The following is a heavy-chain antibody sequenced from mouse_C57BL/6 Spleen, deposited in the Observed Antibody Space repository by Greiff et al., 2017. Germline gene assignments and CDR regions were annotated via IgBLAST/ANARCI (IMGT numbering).Heavy chain of an antibody. CDR3: ASGDVGYFDV. CDR1: GYAFSSSW. D-gene: IGHD3-3*01. V-gene: IGHV1-82*01. CDR2: IYPGDGDT. Sequence: QVQLQQSGPELVKPGASVKISCKASGYAFSSSWMNWVKQRPGKGLEWIGRIYPGDGDTNYNGKFKGKATLTADKSSSTAYMQLSSLTSEDSAVYFCASGDVGYFDVWGTGTTVTVSS. J-gene: IGHJ1*03.